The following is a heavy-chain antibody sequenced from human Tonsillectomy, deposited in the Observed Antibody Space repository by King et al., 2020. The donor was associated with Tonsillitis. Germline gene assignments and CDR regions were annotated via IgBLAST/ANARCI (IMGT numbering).Heavy chain of an antibody. Sequence: VQLVESGGGLVQPGGSLRLSCAASGFTFSSYSMNWVRQAPGKGLEWVSYISSSSSTIYYADSVKGRFTISRDNAKNSLYLQMHSLRAEDTAVYYCGRHVSDYGFWSGPICGQGTMATVSS. CDR2: ISSSSSTI. CDR1: GFTFSSYS. J-gene: IGHJ3*02. D-gene: IGHD3-3*01. V-gene: IGHV3-48*01. CDR3: GRHVSDYGFWSGPI.